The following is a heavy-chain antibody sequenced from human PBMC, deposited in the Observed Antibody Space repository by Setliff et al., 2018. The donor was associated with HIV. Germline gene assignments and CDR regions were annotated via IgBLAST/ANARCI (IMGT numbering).Heavy chain of an antibody. CDR2: IFYSGST. CDR1: GGSVSTGNYY. V-gene: IGHV4-61*01. J-gene: IGHJ6*03. CDR3: TRRGADSYYPRPLDV. Sequence: SETLSLTCTVSGGSVSTGNYYWNWIRLPPGKGLEWIGYIFYSGSTNYDPSLKSRVTISVDTSKNQFSLRLNSVTAADTAIYYCTRRGADSYYPRPLDVWGKGTTGTVS. D-gene: IGHD3-10*01.